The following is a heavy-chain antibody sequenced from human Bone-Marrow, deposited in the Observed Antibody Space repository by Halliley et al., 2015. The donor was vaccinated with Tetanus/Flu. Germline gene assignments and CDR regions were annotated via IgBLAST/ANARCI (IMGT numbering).Heavy chain of an antibody. J-gene: IGHJ6*02. Sequence: TLSLTCTVSGGSISSSNYYWGWIRQPPGKGLEWIGSISDSGSTYYNPSLKSRLTISVDTSKNQFSLKLSSVTAADTAVYCCARLMSRLNYGMAVWGQGTPVTVSS. V-gene: IGHV4-39*01. CDR2: ISDSGST. CDR1: GGSISSSNYY. CDR3: ARLMSRLNYGMAV. D-gene: IGHD2-21*02.